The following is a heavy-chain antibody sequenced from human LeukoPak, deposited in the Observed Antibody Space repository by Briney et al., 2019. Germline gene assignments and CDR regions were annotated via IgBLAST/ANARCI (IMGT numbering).Heavy chain of an antibody. Sequence: SETLSLTCAVHGGSFSGYYWSWIRQPPGKGLEWIGEINHSGSTNYNPSLKSRVTISVDTSKNQFSLKLSSVTAADTAVYYCASRKYSSSPQRYWGQGTLVTVSS. D-gene: IGHD6-6*01. CDR3: ASRKYSSSPQRY. CDR2: INHSGST. J-gene: IGHJ4*02. V-gene: IGHV4-34*01. CDR1: GGSFSGYY.